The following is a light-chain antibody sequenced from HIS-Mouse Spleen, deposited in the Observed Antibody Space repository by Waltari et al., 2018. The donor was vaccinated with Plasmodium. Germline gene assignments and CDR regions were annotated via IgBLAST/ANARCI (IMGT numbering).Light chain of an antibody. CDR3: QQYNSYSLLT. CDR2: KAS. J-gene: IGKJ4*01. Sequence: DIQMTQSPSTLSAYVGDRVTIPCRVSQSISSWLAWYQQKPGKAPKLLIYKASSLESGVPSRFSGSGSGTEFTLTISSLQPDDFATYYCQQYNSYSLLTFGGGTKVEIK. V-gene: IGKV1-5*03. CDR1: QSISSW.